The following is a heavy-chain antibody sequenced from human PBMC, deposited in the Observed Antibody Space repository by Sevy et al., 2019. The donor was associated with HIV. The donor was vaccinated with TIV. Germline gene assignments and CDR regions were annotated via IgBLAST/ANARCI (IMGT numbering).Heavy chain of an antibody. Sequence: ASGKVSCKASGYTFTSYDINWVRQATGQGLEWMGWMNPNSGNTGDAQKFQGRVTMHRNTSISTAYMELSSLRSEDTAVYYCARGSVLNYYDSSGLFDYWGQGTLVTVSS. V-gene: IGHV1-8*01. J-gene: IGHJ4*02. CDR2: MNPNSGNT. CDR3: ARGSVLNYYDSSGLFDY. CDR1: GYTFTSYD. D-gene: IGHD3-22*01.